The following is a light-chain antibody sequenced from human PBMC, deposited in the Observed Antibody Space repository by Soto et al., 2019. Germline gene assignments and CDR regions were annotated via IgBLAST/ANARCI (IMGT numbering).Light chain of an antibody. CDR1: QSCNSNY. CDR3: QQYGSSHFT. V-gene: IGKV3-20*01. CDR2: DTS. Sequence: EIVLMQSPGTRSLSPGEGATLSCRASQSCNSNYLAWYQQKPGQAPTVLIFDTSRRATGVPDRFSGSGSGTDFTLTISRLEPDDFAVYYCQQYGSSHFTFGPGTKVNIK. J-gene: IGKJ3*01.